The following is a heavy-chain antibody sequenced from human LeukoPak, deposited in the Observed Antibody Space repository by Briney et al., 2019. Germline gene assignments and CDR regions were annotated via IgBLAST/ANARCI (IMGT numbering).Heavy chain of an antibody. V-gene: IGHV3-15*01. CDR3: TTRTYYDILTGYSHFDY. D-gene: IGHD3-9*01. J-gene: IGHJ4*02. CDR2: IKSKTDGGTT. CDR1: GFTFSNAW. Sequence: GGSLRLSCAASGFTFSNAWMSWVRQAPGKGREWVGRIKSKTDGGTTDYAAPVKGRFTISRDDSKNTLYLQMNSLKTEDTAVYYCTTRTYYDILTGYSHFDYWGQGTLVTVSS.